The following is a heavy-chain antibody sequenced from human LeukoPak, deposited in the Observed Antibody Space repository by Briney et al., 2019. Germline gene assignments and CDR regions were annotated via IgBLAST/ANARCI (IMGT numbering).Heavy chain of an antibody. J-gene: IGHJ4*02. CDR2: ISGSGLST. CDR1: GFTFGTYA. V-gene: IGHV3-23*01. CDR3: AKDPTNWFYFDY. D-gene: IGHD1-1*01. Sequence: GGSLRLSCAASGFTFGTYAMSWVRQAPGKGLEWVSTISGSGLSTYYADSVKGRFTVSKDNSQNTLYVQMNSLRAEDTAVYYCAKDPTNWFYFDYWGRGTLVTVSS.